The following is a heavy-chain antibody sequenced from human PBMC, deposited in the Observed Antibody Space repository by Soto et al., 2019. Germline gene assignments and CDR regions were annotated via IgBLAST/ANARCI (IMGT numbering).Heavy chain of an antibody. Sequence: ASVKVSCKASGGNFSSYAISWVRQAPGQGLEWMGGIIPIFGTANYAQKFQGRVPITADESTSTAYMELSSLRSEDTAVYYCAREATGYDAFDIWGQGTMVTVSS. CDR1: GGNFSSYA. J-gene: IGHJ3*02. CDR3: AREATGYDAFDI. V-gene: IGHV1-69*13. D-gene: IGHD3-9*01. CDR2: IIPIFGTA.